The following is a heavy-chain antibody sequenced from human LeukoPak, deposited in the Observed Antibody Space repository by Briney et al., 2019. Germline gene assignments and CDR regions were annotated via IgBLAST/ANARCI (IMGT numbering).Heavy chain of an antibody. CDR3: ARETSPWGGRGPFSNWFDP. D-gene: IGHD2/OR15-2a*01. CDR1: GGTFSSYA. CDR2: IIPILGIA. J-gene: IGHJ5*02. Sequence: ASVKVSCKASGGTFSSYAISWVRQPPGQGVEWVGSIIPILGIANYAQKLQGRVTITADKSTSTAYMELSSLRSEDTDVYYCARETSPWGGRGPFSNWFDPWGQGTLVTVSS. V-gene: IGHV1-69*04.